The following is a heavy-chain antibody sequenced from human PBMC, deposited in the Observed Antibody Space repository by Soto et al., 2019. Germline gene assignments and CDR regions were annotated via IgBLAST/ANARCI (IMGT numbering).Heavy chain of an antibody. CDR3: ARDYYYDSRSSSVNWFDP. D-gene: IGHD3-22*01. V-gene: IGHV3-74*01. Sequence: GGSLRLSCVASEFTFSKYWMHWVRQAPGKGLVWVSRINMDGTKAAYADSVKGRFTVSRDNANNTLYLQMNSLGVEDTAVYYCARDYYYDSRSSSVNWFDPWGQGTLVTVSS. CDR2: INMDGTKA. J-gene: IGHJ5*02. CDR1: EFTFSKYW.